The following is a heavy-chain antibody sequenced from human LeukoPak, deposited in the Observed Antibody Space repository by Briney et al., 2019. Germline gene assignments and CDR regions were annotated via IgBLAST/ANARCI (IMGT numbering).Heavy chain of an antibody. D-gene: IGHD6-25*01. CDR2: TKQDGGEK. CDR3: ARSNGYRAFDI. V-gene: IGHV3-7*01. Sequence: GGSLRLSCAASGFTFSSYWMSWVRQAPGKGLEWVANTKQDGGEKYYVDSVKGRFTISRDNAKNSLCLQMNSLRAEDTAVYYCARSNGYRAFDIWGQGTMVTVSS. CDR1: GFTFSSYW. J-gene: IGHJ3*02.